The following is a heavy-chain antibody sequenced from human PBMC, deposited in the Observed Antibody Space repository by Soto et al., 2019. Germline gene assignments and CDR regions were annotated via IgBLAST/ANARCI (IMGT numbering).Heavy chain of an antibody. J-gene: IGHJ6*03. CDR1: GGSISSSSYY. V-gene: IGHV4-39*01. CDR3: ASSLQDRPLYYYYYYMDA. D-gene: IGHD4-4*01. CDR2: IYYIGST. Sequence: SETLSLTCTVSGGSISSSSYYWGWIRQPPGKGLEWIGSIYYIGSTYYNPSLKGRVTISVDTSKNQFSLKMGSVTAADTAVYYSASSLQDRPLYYYYYYMDAWGKGTTVTVSS.